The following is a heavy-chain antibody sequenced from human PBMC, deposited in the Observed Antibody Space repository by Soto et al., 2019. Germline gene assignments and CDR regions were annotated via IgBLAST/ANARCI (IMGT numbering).Heavy chain of an antibody. CDR1: GFTFSSYS. CDR3: ARAKGELRYFDTLSNIQYYYYYMDV. Sequence: GGSLRLSCAASGFTFSSYSMNWVRQAPGKGLEWVSSISSSSSYIYYADSVKGRFTISRDNAKNSLYLQMNSLRAEDTAVYYCARAKGELRYFDTLSNIQYYYYYMDVWGKGTTVTVSS. V-gene: IGHV3-21*01. D-gene: IGHD3-9*01. CDR2: ISSSSSYI. J-gene: IGHJ6*03.